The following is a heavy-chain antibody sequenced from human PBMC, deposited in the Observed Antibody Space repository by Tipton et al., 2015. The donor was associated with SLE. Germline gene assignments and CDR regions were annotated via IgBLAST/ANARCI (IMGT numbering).Heavy chain of an antibody. CDR1: GYTFANFW. V-gene: IGHV5-51*01. Sequence: QSEAEVKKPGESLKISCTVSGYTFANFWISWVRQTPEKGLEWMGFIYPTDSDTKYSPSFEGQVTISADKSTNTAYVQWNSLKTSDSAVYYCARDQASLGLDFWGQGTLVTVSS. J-gene: IGHJ4*02. CDR2: IYPTDSDT. CDR3: ARDQASLGLDF.